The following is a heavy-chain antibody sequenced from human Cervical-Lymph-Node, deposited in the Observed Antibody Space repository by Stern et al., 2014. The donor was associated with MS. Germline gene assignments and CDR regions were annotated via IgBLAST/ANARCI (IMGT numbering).Heavy chain of an antibody. J-gene: IGHJ4*02. CDR1: GFTFSSYS. Sequence: VQLVQSGGGVVKPGGSVRLSCAASGFTFSSYSMNWVRQAPGKGLEWVASISSGGSYIYYADSLKGRFTISRDNAKNSLYLQMNSLRAEDTAVYYCARGRGGNYRYYFDYWGQGTLVTVSS. V-gene: IGHV3-21*01. CDR3: ARGRGGNYRYYFDY. CDR2: ISSGGSYI. D-gene: IGHD4-23*01.